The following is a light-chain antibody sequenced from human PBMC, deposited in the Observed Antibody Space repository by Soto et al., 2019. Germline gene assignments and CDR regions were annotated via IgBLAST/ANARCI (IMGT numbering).Light chain of an antibody. CDR1: QSVSSN. CDR2: DAS. Sequence: EIVMTQSPATLSVSPGERATLSCRASQSVSSNLAWYLQTPGQAPRLLIYDASTLATGFPARFSGSGSGTEFTLTISSLQSEDFAVYYCQQYNNWPRTFGQGTKVEIK. CDR3: QQYNNWPRT. V-gene: IGKV3-15*01. J-gene: IGKJ1*01.